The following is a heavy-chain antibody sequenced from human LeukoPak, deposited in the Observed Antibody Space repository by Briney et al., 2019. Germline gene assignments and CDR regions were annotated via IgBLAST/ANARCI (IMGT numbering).Heavy chain of an antibody. CDR1: GGSFSGYY. J-gene: IGHJ4*02. D-gene: IGHD3-10*01. CDR3: ARPRRAYRSLDY. V-gene: IGHV4-34*01. Sequence: PSETLSLTCAVYGGSFSGYYWSWIRQPPGKGREWIGEINHSGSTNYNPSLKSRVTISVDTSKNQFSLKLSSVTAADTAVYYCARPRRAYRSLDYWGQGTLVAVSS. CDR2: INHSGST.